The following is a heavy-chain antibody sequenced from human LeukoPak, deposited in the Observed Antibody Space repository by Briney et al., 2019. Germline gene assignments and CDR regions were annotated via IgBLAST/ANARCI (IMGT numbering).Heavy chain of an antibody. D-gene: IGHD1-26*01. J-gene: IGHJ3*02. Sequence: RSLRLSCAASGFTFSSYAMHWVRQAPGKGLEWVAVISYDGSNKYYADSVKGRFTISRDNSKNTLYLQMNSLRAEDTAVYYCARDGDPYSGSPRYHAFDIWGQGTMVTVSS. CDR2: ISYDGSNK. CDR3: ARDGDPYSGSPRYHAFDI. CDR1: GFTFSSYA. V-gene: IGHV3-30-3*01.